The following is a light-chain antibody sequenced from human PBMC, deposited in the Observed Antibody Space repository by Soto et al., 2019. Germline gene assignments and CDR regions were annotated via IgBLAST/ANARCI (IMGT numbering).Light chain of an antibody. CDR2: EVT. CDR3: SSYAGSNNPV. J-gene: IGLJ2*01. Sequence: QSALTQPPSASGSPGQSVAISCTGTNSDVGNYNHVSWYQHHPGKAPKLMIYEVTKRPSGVPDRFSGSKSGNTASLTVSGLQAEDEADYYCSSYAGSNNPVFGGGTQLTVL. CDR1: NSDVGNYNH. V-gene: IGLV2-8*01.